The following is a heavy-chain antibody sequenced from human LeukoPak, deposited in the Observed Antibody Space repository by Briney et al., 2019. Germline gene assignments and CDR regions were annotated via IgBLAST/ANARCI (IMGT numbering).Heavy chain of an antibody. D-gene: IGHD3-22*01. CDR1: GFTFSDYY. Sequence: GGSLRLSCAASGFTFSDYYMSWIRQAPGKGLEWVSYISSSGSTIYYADSVRGRFTISRDNAKNSLYLQMNSLRAEDTAVYYCAREIYYDSSGYDYWGQGTLVTVSS. J-gene: IGHJ4*02. V-gene: IGHV3-11*01. CDR3: AREIYYDSSGYDY. CDR2: ISSSGSTI.